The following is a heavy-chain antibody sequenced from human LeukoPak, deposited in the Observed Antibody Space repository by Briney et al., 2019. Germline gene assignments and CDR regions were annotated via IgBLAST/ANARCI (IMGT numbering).Heavy chain of an antibody. V-gene: IGHV4-4*07. D-gene: IGHD3-22*01. Sequence: PSETLSLTCTVSGGSISSYYWSWIRQPAGKGLEWIGRIYTSGSTNCNPSLKSRVTMSVDTSKNQFSLKLSSVTAADTAVYYCARGRYYYDSSGPRSLWDWFDPWGQGTLVTVSS. CDR1: GGSISSYY. CDR3: ARGRYYYDSSGPRSLWDWFDP. J-gene: IGHJ5*02. CDR2: IYTSGST.